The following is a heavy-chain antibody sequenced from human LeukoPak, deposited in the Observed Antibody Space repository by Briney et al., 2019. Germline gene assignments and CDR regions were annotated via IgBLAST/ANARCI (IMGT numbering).Heavy chain of an antibody. Sequence: SETLSLTCTVSGGSISSYFWSWIRQPPGKGLEWIGYIYYSGSTNYNPSLKSRVTISVDTSKNQFSLKVSSVTAADTAVYYCARGEWELPTHYYYYMDVWGKGTTVTISS. CDR3: ARGEWELPTHYYYYMDV. V-gene: IGHV4-59*01. CDR2: IYYSGST. J-gene: IGHJ6*03. D-gene: IGHD1-26*01. CDR1: GGSISSYF.